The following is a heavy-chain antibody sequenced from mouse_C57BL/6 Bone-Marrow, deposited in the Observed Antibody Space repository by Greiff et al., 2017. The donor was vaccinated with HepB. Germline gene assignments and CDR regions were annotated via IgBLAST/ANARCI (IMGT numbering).Heavy chain of an antibody. J-gene: IGHJ4*01. CDR3: AREGVWLRRGTAIGYAMDY. CDR1: GYAFTNYL. V-gene: IGHV1-54*01. Sequence: QVQLQQSGAELVRPGTSVKVSCKASGYAFTNYLIEWVKQRPGQGLEWIGVINPGSGGTNYNEKFKGKATLTADKSSSTAYMHLSSLTSEDSAVYFCAREGVWLRRGTAIGYAMDYWGQGTSVTVSS. D-gene: IGHD2-2*01. CDR2: INPGSGGT.